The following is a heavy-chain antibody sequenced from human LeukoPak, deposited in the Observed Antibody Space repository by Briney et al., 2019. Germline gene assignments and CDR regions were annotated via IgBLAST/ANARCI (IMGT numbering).Heavy chain of an antibody. CDR1: GFTFNYAW. CDR3: TTGLTF. J-gene: IGHJ4*02. D-gene: IGHD2/OR15-2a*01. Sequence: KAGGSLRLSCAAAGFTFNYAWMSWVRQNPGKGLEWLGRINTKRDGSTTDYAEAVKERLTITREDSKNTVYLQMNSLKTDDTAVYYCTTGLTFWGQGTLVTVSS. V-gene: IGHV3-15*01. CDR2: INTKRDGSTT.